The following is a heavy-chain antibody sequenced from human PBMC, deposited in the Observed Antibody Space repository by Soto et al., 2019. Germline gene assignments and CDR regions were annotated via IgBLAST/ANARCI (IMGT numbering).Heavy chain of an antibody. CDR1: GFTFSSYG. Sequence: TGGSLRLSCAASGFTFSSYGMHWVRQAPGKGLEWVAVISYDGSNKYYADSVKGRFTISRDNSKNTLYLQMNSLRAEDTAVYYCAKDLNLGIAIDYWGQGTLVTVSS. V-gene: IGHV3-30*18. CDR3: AKDLNLGIAIDY. CDR2: ISYDGSNK. J-gene: IGHJ4*02. D-gene: IGHD6-13*01.